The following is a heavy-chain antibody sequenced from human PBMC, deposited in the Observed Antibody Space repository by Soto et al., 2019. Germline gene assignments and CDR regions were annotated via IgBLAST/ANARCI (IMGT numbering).Heavy chain of an antibody. CDR2: IGGGTDT. CDR3: AKDAVPYNGKWDWFDS. Sequence: DVQLLESGGGLVQPGGSLTLSCAASRFTFSDFAMSWVRQAPGKGLEWVSSIGGGTDTYYADAVKGRFTISRDNSKNTLYLQMDSLRDEDTAVYYCAKDAVPYNGKWDWFDSWGQGTLVIVSS. CDR1: RFTFSDFA. V-gene: IGHV3-23*01. J-gene: IGHJ5*01. D-gene: IGHD1-20*01.